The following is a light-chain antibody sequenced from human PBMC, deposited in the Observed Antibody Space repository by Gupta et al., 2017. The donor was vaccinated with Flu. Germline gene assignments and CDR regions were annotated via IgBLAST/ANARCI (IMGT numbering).Light chain of an antibody. CDR2: HAF. J-gene: IGKJ4*01. CDR3: QQDNALPLS. CDR1: QGIHDY. V-gene: IGKV1-33*01. Sequence: DIQMTQSPSSLSASLGGRVSITCQASQGIHDYLNWYQQKPGKAPKLLIYHAFKLEAGVPSRFSGSRSGTIFTFTISDLQPEDIATYYCQQDNALPLSFGGGTTVDIK.